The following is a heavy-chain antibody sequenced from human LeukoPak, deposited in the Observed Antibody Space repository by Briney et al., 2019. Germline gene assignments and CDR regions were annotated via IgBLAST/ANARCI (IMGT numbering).Heavy chain of an antibody. V-gene: IGHV1-2*02. D-gene: IGHD3-10*01. Sequence: GASVKVSCKASEYTFTGYYIHWVRQAPGQGLEWMGWINPNSGGTNYAQKFQGRVTMTRDTSISTAYMELSRLRSDDTAVYYCARDKGGITMVRGFFPYLDYWGQGTLVTVSS. CDR2: INPNSGGT. CDR1: EYTFTGYY. CDR3: ARDKGGITMVRGFFPYLDY. J-gene: IGHJ4*02.